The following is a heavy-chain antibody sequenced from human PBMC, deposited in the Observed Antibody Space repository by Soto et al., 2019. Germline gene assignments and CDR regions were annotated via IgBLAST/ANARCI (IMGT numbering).Heavy chain of an antibody. J-gene: IGHJ4*02. D-gene: IGHD3-16*01. V-gene: IGHV4-30-4*01. CDR3: VRGSYAPLPRD. CDR2: IYNSGSP. CDR1: GGSISSGDYY. Sequence: QVQLQESGPGLVKPSQTLSLTCTVSGGSISSGDYYWSWIRQPPGKGLEWIGYIYNSGSPYYNPSLRRRITISLETSKNQFSLKLSSVTAADTAVYYCVRGSYAPLPRDWGQGTQVTVSS.